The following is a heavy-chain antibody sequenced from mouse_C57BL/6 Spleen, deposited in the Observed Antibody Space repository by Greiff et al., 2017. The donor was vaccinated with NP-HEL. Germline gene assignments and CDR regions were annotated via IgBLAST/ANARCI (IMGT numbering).Heavy chain of an antibody. CDR1: GYTFTDYE. CDR2: IDPETGGT. V-gene: IGHV1-15*01. CDR3: THDSSGPAWFAY. D-gene: IGHD3-2*02. Sequence: QVHVKQSGAELVRPGASVTLSCKASGYTFTDYEMHWVKQTPVHGLEWIGAIDPETGGTAYNQKFKGKAILTADKSSSTAYMELRSLTSEDSAVYYCTHDSSGPAWFAYWGQGTLVTVSA. J-gene: IGHJ3*01.